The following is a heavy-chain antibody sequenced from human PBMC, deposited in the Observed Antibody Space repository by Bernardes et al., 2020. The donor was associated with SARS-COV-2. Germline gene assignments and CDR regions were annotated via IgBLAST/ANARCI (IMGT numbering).Heavy chain of an antibody. D-gene: IGHD3-16*01. CDR2: IYYSGST. J-gene: IGHJ6*03. CDR3: ARQGEWSYYYYMDV. V-gene: IGHV4-59*08. CDR1: GGSISSYY. Sequence: SETLSLTCTVSGGSISSYYWSWIRQPPGKGLEWIGYIYYSGSTNYNPSLKSRVTISVDTSKNQFSLKLSSVTAADTAVYYCARQGEWSYYYYMDVWGKGTTVTVSS.